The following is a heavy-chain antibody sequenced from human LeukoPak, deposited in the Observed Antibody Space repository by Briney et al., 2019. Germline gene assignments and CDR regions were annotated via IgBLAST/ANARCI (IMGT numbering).Heavy chain of an antibody. V-gene: IGHV3-23*01. CDR2: ISGSGGST. CDR3: AKEGRWGITMIVVVTPY. Sequence: GGSLRLSCAASGFTFSSYAMSWVRQAPGKGLEWVSAISGSGGSTYYADSVKGRFTISRDSSKNTLYLQMNSLRAEDTAVYYCAKEGRWGITMIVVVTPYWGQGTLVTVSS. CDR1: GFTFSSYA. D-gene: IGHD3-22*01. J-gene: IGHJ4*02.